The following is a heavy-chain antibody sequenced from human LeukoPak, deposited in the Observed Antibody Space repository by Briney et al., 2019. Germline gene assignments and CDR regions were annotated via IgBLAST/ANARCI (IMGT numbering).Heavy chain of an antibody. Sequence: PGGSLRLSCAASGFTFSSYAMHWVRQAPGKGLEWVAVISSDGSDKYYADSVKGRFTLSSDNSKNTLYLQMNSLTIEDTGIYYCARDYSGYGAFDYWGQGALVTVSS. CDR2: ISSDGSDK. CDR3: ARDYSGYGAFDY. V-gene: IGHV3-30*04. CDR1: GFTFSSYA. D-gene: IGHD5-12*01. J-gene: IGHJ4*02.